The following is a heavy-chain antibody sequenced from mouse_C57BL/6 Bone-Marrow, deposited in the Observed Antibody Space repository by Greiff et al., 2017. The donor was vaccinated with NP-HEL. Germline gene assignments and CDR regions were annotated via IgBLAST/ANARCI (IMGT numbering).Heavy chain of an antibody. Sequence: QVTLKVSGAELVKPGASVKISCKASGYAFSSYWMNWVKQRPGKGLEWIGQIYPGDGDTNYNGKFKGKATLTADKSSSTAYMQLSSLTSEDSAVYFCARAYGSSLAWFAYWGQGTLVTVSA. V-gene: IGHV1-80*01. J-gene: IGHJ3*01. CDR1: GYAFSSYW. D-gene: IGHD1-1*01. CDR2: IYPGDGDT. CDR3: ARAYGSSLAWFAY.